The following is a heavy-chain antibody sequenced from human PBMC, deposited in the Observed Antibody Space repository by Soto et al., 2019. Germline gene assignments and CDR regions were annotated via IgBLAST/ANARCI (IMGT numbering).Heavy chain of an antibody. D-gene: IGHD2-2*03. J-gene: IGHJ6*02. CDR3: AKDIGYCSSTRCDYGMDV. CDR1: GFTFDDYV. V-gene: IGHV3-9*01. Sequence: EVQLVESGGGLVQPGRSLRLSCAASGFTFDDYVIHWVRQVPGKGLEWVSGIDWNIVAIGYADSVKGRFIISIDSAKNSLFLQMNSLRAEYTALYYCAKDIGYCSSTRCDYGMDVWGQGTTVTVSS. CDR2: IDWNIVAI.